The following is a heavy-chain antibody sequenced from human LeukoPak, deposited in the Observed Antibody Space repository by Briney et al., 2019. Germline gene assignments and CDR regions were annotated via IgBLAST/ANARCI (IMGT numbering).Heavy chain of an antibody. CDR2: ISYDGSNK. J-gene: IGHJ4*02. D-gene: IGHD4-17*01. CDR1: GFTFSSYA. V-gene: IGHV3-30-3*01. Sequence: PGGSLRLSCAASGFTFSSYAMHWVRQAPGKGLEWVAVISYDGSNKYYADSVKGRFTISRDNSKNTLYLQMNSLRAEDTAVYYCARVINYGDYVRSPLGYWGQGTLVTVSS. CDR3: ARVINYGDYVRSPLGY.